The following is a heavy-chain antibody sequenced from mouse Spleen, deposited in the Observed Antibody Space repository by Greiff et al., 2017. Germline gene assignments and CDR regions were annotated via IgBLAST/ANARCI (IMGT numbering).Heavy chain of an antibody. Sequence: VHVKQSVAELVRPGASVKLSCTASGFNIKNTYMHWVKQRPEQGLEWIGRIDPANGNTKYAPKFQGKATITADTSSNTAYLQLSSLTSEDTAIYYCATPYYGNYGWYFDVWGAGTTVTVSS. V-gene: IGHV14-3*01. CDR1: GFNIKNTY. CDR2: IDPANGNT. J-gene: IGHJ1*01. CDR3: ATPYYGNYGWYFDV. D-gene: IGHD2-10*01.